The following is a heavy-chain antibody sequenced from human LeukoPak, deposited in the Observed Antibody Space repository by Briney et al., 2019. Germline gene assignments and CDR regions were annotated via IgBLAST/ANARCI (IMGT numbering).Heavy chain of an antibody. J-gene: IGHJ4*02. Sequence: GGSLRLSCAASGFSFISYEMNWVRQAPGKGLEWVSCISTSGNTICYADSVKGRFTVSRDNVRNSLFLQLNSLRAEDTAVYYCARDGPGYSFDSWGQGTPVTVSS. CDR3: ARDGPGYSFDS. CDR2: ISTSGNTI. V-gene: IGHV3-48*03. D-gene: IGHD5-18*01. CDR1: GFSFISYE.